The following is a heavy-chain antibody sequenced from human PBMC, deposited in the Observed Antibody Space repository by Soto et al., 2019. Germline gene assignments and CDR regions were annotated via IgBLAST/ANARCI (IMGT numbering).Heavy chain of an antibody. CDR3: ARVGGYCSGGSCYRLDY. V-gene: IGHV1-8*01. J-gene: IGHJ4*02. CDR2: MNPNSGNT. CDR1: GYTFTSYD. D-gene: IGHD2-15*01. Sequence: QVQLVQSGAEVKKPGASVKVSCKASGYTFTSYDINWVRQATGQGLEWMRWMNPNSGNTGYAQKFQGRVTMTRNTSISTAYMEVSSLRSEDTAVYYCARVGGYCSGGSCYRLDYWGQGTLVTVSS.